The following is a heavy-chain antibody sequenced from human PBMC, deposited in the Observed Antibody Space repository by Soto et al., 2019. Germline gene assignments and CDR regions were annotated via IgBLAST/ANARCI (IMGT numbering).Heavy chain of an antibody. CDR2: INGYTGNT. D-gene: IGHD3-16*01. V-gene: IGHV1-18*01. CDR3: ARSWVTGKGGIDV. CDR1: GYTFTSYG. J-gene: IGHJ6*02. Sequence: GASVKVSCKASGYTFTSYGLSWVRQAPGQGLEWMGWINGYTGNTNYAQKFQGRVTMTTDTSTNTAHLDLWTLISDDTAVYYCARSWVTGKGGIDVWGQGTTVTVSS.